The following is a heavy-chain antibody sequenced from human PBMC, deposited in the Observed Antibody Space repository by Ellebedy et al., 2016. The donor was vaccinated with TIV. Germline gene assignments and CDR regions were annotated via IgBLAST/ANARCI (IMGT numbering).Heavy chain of an antibody. J-gene: IGHJ6*02. Sequence: GESLKISCAASGFTFSNYEMNWVRQSLEKGLEWVSYISGSGNTMTYADSVRGRFIVSSDNAKNSLYLQMNSLRDEDTAVYYCARGGYYYGMDVWGQGTTVTVSS. CDR1: GFTFSNYE. V-gene: IGHV3-48*03. CDR3: ARGGYYYGMDV. CDR2: ISGSGNTM.